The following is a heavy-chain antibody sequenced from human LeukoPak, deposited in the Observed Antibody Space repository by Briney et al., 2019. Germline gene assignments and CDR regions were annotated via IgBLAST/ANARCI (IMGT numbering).Heavy chain of an antibody. CDR1: GGSISSSSYY. CDR3: ARLSGYGLHYYYYMDV. Sequence: PSETLSLTCTVSGGSISSSSYYWSWIRQPPGKGLEWIGSIYYTGSTYYNPSLKSRVTISIDTSKNQFSLKLSSVTAADTAVYYCARLSGYGLHYYYYMDVWGSGTTVTVSS. CDR2: IYYTGST. V-gene: IGHV4-39*07. D-gene: IGHD5-12*01. J-gene: IGHJ6*03.